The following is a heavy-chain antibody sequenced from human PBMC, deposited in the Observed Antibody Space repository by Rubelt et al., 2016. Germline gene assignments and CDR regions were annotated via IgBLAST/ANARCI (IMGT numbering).Heavy chain of an antibody. CDR1: GGSISRSSYY. V-gene: IGHV4-39*01. J-gene: IGHJ6*03. Sequence: QLQLQESGPGLLKSSETLSLTCTVSGGSISRSSYYWGWIRQPPGKGLEWIGSIYYSGSTYYNPTLKSRVTISVDTSKNQFSLKLTSVTAADTAVYYCATGAVRYYYYMDAWGKGTTVTASS. CDR3: ATGAVRYYYYMDA. CDR2: IYYSGST.